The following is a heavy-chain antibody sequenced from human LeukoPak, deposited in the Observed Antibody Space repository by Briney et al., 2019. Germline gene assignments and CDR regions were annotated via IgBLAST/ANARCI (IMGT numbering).Heavy chain of an antibody. CDR2: IYYSGST. J-gene: IGHJ6*02. CDR3: ARHWTGYYYYGMDV. V-gene: IGHV4-39*01. D-gene: IGHD3/OR15-3a*01. CDR1: GDSIISSSHY. Sequence: SETLSLTCTVFGDSIISSSHYWGWIRQPPGKGLEWIGSIYYSGSTHFNPSLQSRVTMSVDASKNQFSLKLSSVTTADTAGYYCARHWTGYYYYGMDVWGQGTTVTVSS.